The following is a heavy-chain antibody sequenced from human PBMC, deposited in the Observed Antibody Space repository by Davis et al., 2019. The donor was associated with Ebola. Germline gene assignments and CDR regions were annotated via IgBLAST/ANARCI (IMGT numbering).Heavy chain of an antibody. CDR2: INHSGST. D-gene: IGHD3-10*01. CDR1: GGSFSGYY. J-gene: IGHJ6*02. Sequence: MPSETLSLTCAVYGGSFSGYYWSWIRQPPGKGLEWIGEINHSGSTNYNPSLKSRVTISVDTSKNQFSLKLSSVTAADTAVYYCARGRLLWFGELFYYYYGMDVWGQGTTVTVSS. V-gene: IGHV4-34*01. CDR3: ARGRLLWFGELFYYYYGMDV.